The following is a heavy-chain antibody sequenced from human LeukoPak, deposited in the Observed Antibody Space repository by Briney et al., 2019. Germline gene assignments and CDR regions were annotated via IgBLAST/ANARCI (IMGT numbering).Heavy chain of an antibody. CDR3: AGGGIAVAGTRYYYYYMDV. D-gene: IGHD6-19*01. J-gene: IGHJ6*03. CDR2: INPNSGDT. CDR1: GYTFTGYH. Sequence: ASVKVSCKASGYTFTGYHMHWVRQAPGQGLEWMGWINPNSGDTNYAQKFQGRVTMTRDTSISTAYMELSRLRSDDTAVYYCAGGGIAVAGTRYYYYYMDVWGKGTTVTISS. V-gene: IGHV1-2*02.